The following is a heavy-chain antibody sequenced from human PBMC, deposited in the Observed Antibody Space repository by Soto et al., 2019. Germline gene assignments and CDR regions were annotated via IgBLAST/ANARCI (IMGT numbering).Heavy chain of an antibody. V-gene: IGHV4-59*01. D-gene: IGHD3-16*01. CDR3: TRSITGYSYADT. J-gene: IGHJ5*02. Sequence: PSETLSLTCTVSGGSISSYYWSWIRQPPGRGLEWIGYIYYSGSTNYNPSLKSRVTISVDTSKNQFSLKLSSVTAADTALYYCTRSITGYSYADTWGQGTLVTVSS. CDR1: GGSISSYY. CDR2: IYYSGST.